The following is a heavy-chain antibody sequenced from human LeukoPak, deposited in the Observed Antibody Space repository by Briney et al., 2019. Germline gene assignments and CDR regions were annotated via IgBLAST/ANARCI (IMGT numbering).Heavy chain of an antibody. CDR1: GFTVSTNY. J-gene: IGHJ4*02. V-gene: IGHV3-66*01. D-gene: IGHD3-9*01. CDR3: ARDSSVTLSFDY. Sequence: GGSLRLSCAASGFTVSTNYMSWVRQAPGKGLEWVSVIYSGGSTYYADSVKGRLTISRDNSKNTLYLQMNSLRAEDTAVYYCARDSSVTLSFDYWGQGTLVTVSS. CDR2: IYSGGST.